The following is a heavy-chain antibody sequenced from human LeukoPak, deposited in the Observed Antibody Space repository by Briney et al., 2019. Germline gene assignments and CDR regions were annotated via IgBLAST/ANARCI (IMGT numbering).Heavy chain of an antibody. J-gene: IGHJ4*02. CDR3: AKDGGYYGSGSYQY. CDR1: GYTFTSYD. D-gene: IGHD3-10*01. CDR2: MNPNSGNT. Sequence: GASVKVSCKGSGYTFTSYDINWVRQATGQGLEWMGWMNPNSGNTGYAQKFQGRVSMTRNTSISTAYMELSRLRSDDTAVYYCAKDGGYYGSGSYQYWGQGTLVTVSS. V-gene: IGHV1-8*01.